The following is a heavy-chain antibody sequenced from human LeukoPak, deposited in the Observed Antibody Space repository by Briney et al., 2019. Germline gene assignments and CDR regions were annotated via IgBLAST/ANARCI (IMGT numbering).Heavy chain of an antibody. D-gene: IGHD3-22*01. Sequence: GGSLRLSCAASGFTFDDYAMHWVRQAPGKGLGWVSGISWNSGSIGYADSVKGRFTISRDNAKNSLYLQMNSLRAEDMALYYCAKDFRISYDSSGDRGAFDIWGQGTMVTVSS. CDR3: AKDFRISYDSSGDRGAFDI. J-gene: IGHJ3*02. CDR2: ISWNSGSI. V-gene: IGHV3-9*03. CDR1: GFTFDDYA.